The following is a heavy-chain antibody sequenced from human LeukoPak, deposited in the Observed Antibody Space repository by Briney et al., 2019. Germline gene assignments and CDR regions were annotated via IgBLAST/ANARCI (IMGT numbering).Heavy chain of an antibody. V-gene: IGHV3-30*18. CDR1: GFTFSSYA. CDR2: ISYDGSNK. CDR3: AKDHITMIGY. J-gene: IGHJ4*02. Sequence: GGSLRLSCAASGFTFSSYAMHWVRQAPGKGLEWVAVISYDGSNKYYADSVKGRFTISRDNSKNTLYLQMNSLRAEDTAVYYCAKDHITMIGYWGQGTLVTVSS. D-gene: IGHD3-22*01.